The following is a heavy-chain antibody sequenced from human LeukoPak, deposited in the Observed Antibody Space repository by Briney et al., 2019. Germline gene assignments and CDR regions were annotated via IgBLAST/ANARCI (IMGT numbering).Heavy chain of an antibody. V-gene: IGHV3-48*03. CDR1: GFKFSGFE. Sequence: GGSLRLSCAASGFKFSGFEMTWVRQSPGKGLEWISDIGNSGNTKHYAEAVKGRFTISRDNAKNSLYLQMNSLRAEDTAVYYCARVAVEPMVRGIIGEFDQWGDGTLVTVSS. CDR2: IGNSGNTK. CDR3: ARVAVEPMVRGIIGEFDQ. D-gene: IGHD3-10*01. J-gene: IGHJ5*02.